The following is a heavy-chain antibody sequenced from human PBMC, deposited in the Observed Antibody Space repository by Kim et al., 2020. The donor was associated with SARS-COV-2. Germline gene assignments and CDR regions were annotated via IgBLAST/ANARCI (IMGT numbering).Heavy chain of an antibody. Sequence: SVKGRFTISRDNSQNTLFLQMDSLRVEDTAVYYCAKPRAPFVHDSGPVDYWGQGTLVTVSS. CDR3: AKPRAPFVHDSGPVDY. D-gene: IGHD1-26*01. V-gene: IGHV3-30*02. J-gene: IGHJ4*02.